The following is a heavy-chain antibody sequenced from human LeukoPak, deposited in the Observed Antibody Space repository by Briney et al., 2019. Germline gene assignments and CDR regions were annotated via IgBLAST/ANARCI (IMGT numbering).Heavy chain of an antibody. CDR2: INSDGSST. CDR3: ARAYYDILIGYYYYGMDA. CDR1: GFTFSSYW. J-gene: IGHJ6*04. D-gene: IGHD3-9*01. V-gene: IGHV3-74*01. Sequence: GSLRLSCAASGFTFSSYWMHWVRQAPGKGLVWVSRINSDGSSTSYADSVKSRFTISRDNAKNTLYLQMNSLRAEDTAVYYCARAYYDILIGYYYYGMDAWGKGTTVTVSS.